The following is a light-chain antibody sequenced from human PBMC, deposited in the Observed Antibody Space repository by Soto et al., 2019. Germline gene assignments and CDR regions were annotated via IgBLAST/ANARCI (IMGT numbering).Light chain of an antibody. CDR2: EVS. CDR3: SSYTSSSTLV. Sequence: QSVLTQPPSVSGSPGQSVTISCTGTSSDVGSYNRVSWYQQPPGTAPKPMIHEVSNRPSGVPDRFSGSKSGNTASLTISGLQAEDEADYFCSSYTSSSTLVFGGGTKLTVL. V-gene: IGLV2-18*02. J-gene: IGLJ2*01. CDR1: SSDVGSYNR.